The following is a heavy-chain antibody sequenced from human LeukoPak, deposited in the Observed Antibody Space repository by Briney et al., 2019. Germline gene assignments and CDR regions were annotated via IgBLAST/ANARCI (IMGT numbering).Heavy chain of an antibody. Sequence: PSEALFLTCSVSNGSISSGGYYWSWIRHHPEKGLEWLGYIYYSGTTYYNPSLKGRLAISVDTSENQFSLKVTSVTAADTAVYHCARDTGYYADYWGQGTLVTV. CDR2: IYYSGTT. CDR3: ARDTGYYADY. V-gene: IGHV4-31*03. CDR1: NGSISSGGYY. J-gene: IGHJ4*02. D-gene: IGHD3-9*01.